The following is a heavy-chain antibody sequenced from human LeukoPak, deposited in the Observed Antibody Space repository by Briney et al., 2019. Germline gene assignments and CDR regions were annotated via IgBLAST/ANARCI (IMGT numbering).Heavy chain of an antibody. V-gene: IGHV4-4*07. D-gene: IGHD1-26*01. CDR1: GGSISSYY. J-gene: IGHJ4*02. CDR2: IYTSGST. CDR3: ARDRSMYSGSYRSFDY. Sequence: RPSETLSLTCTVSGGSISSYYWSWIRQPAGKGLEWVGRIYTSGSTNYNPSLKSRVTMSVDTCNNQFSLKPSSVTAADTAVYYCARDRSMYSGSYRSFDYWGQGTLVTVSS.